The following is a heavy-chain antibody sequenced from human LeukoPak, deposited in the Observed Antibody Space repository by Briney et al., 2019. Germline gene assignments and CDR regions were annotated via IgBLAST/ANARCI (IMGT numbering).Heavy chain of an antibody. CDR2: IKQDGSEK. D-gene: IGHD3-10*01. J-gene: IGHJ5*02. CDR3: AREAYGSGSYWSPNWFDP. CDR1: GFTFSSYW. Sequence: GGSLRLSCAASGFTFSSYWMSWVRKAPGKGLEWVANIKQDGSEKYYVDSVKGRFTISRDNAKNSLYLRMNSLRAEDTAVYYCAREAYGSGSYWSPNWFDPWGQGTLVTVSS. V-gene: IGHV3-7*03.